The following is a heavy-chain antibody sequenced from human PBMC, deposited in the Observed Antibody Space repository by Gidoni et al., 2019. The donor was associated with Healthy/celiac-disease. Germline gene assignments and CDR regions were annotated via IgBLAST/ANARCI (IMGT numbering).Heavy chain of an antibody. CDR3: ARGRRMVYALYYYYYYGMDV. J-gene: IGHJ6*02. Sequence: QLQLQESGPGLVKPSETLSLTCTVSGGSISSSSYYWGWIRQPPGKGLEWIGSIYYSGSTYYNPSLKSRVTISVDTSKNQFSLKLSSVTAADTAVYYCARGRRMVYALYYYYYYGMDVWGQGTTVTVSS. CDR2: IYYSGST. CDR1: GGSISSSSYY. D-gene: IGHD2-8*01. V-gene: IGHV4-39*07.